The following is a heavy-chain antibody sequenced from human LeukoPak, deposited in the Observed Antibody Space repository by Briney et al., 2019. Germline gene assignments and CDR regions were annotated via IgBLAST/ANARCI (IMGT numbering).Heavy chain of an antibody. CDR1: GGSISSYY. Sequence: SQTLSLTCTVSGGSISSYYWSWIRQPPGKGLEWIGYIYYSGSTNYNPSLKSRVTISVDTSKNQFSLKLSSVTAADTAVYYCARGLNRNDYGDYGYWGQGTLVTVSS. CDR3: ARGLNRNDYGDYGY. V-gene: IGHV4-59*01. J-gene: IGHJ4*02. D-gene: IGHD4-17*01. CDR2: IYYSGST.